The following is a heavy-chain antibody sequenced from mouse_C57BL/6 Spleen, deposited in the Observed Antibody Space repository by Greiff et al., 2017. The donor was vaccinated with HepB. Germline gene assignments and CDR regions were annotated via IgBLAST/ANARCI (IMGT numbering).Heavy chain of an antibody. D-gene: IGHD2-4*01. J-gene: IGHJ1*03. CDR1: GYTFTSYW. CDR2: IYPGSGST. V-gene: IGHV1-55*01. CDR3: ARYYDYDRYFDV. Sequence: QVQLQQSGAELVKPGASVKMSCKASGYTFTSYWITWVKQRPGQGLEWIGDIYPGSGSTNYNEKFKSKATLTVDTSSSTAYMQLSSLTSEDSAVYYCARYYDYDRYFDVWGTGTTVTVSS.